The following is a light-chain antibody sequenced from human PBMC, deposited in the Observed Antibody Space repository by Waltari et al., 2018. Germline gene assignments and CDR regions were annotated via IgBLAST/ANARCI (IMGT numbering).Light chain of an antibody. CDR3: QQYNSWPPYT. Sequence: EIVMTQSPDTLSVSSGERVTLSCSTSQNIGSNVAWYQQKRGQPPSLLIYGASTRATDIPARFSGSGSGTEFTLTISSLQSEDYAVYYCQQYNSWPPYTFGQGTRLEIK. J-gene: IGKJ2*01. V-gene: IGKV3-15*01. CDR2: GAS. CDR1: QNIGSN.